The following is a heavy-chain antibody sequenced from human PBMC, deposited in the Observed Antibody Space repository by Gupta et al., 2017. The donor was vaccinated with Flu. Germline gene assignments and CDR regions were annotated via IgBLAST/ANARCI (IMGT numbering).Heavy chain of an antibody. D-gene: IGHD6-19*01. CDR1: GGSISRGSYY. J-gene: IGHJ4*02. CDR3: ARAHSSGWWYYFDY. Sequence: QLQLQELGPGLLKPSQTLSLTCTVSGGSISRGSYYCCWIRQPAGKGLEWIGRIYTSGSTNYNPSLKSRVTISVDTSKNQFSLKLSSVTAADTAVYYCARAHSSGWWYYFDYWGQGTLVTVSS. CDR2: IYTSGST. V-gene: IGHV4-61*02.